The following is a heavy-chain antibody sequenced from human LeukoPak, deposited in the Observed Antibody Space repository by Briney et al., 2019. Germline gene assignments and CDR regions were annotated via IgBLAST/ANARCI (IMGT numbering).Heavy chain of an antibody. CDR1: GLTFSSYS. J-gene: IGHJ3*02. V-gene: IGHV3-48*04. D-gene: IGHD6-13*01. CDR2: ISSSGSTI. Sequence: GGSLRLSCAASGLTFSSYSMNWVRQAPGKGLEWVSYISSSGSTIYFADSVKGRFTISRDNAKNSLYLQMNSLRAEDTAVYYCASANNSWTLHDALDIWGQGTMVTVSS. CDR3: ASANNSWTLHDALDI.